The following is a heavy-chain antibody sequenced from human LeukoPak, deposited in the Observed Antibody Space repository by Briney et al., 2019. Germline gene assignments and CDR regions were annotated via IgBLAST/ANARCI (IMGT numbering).Heavy chain of an antibody. Sequence: GGSLRLSCAASGFTVSSDFMNWVRQAPGKGLEWVSVIYTGDSTYYADSVKGRFTISRDNSKNTLYLPINSLRAEDTAVYYCARAPMIVFRGVKVPSVINVWGQGTTVTVSS. J-gene: IGHJ6*02. D-gene: IGHD3-16*01. V-gene: IGHV3-53*01. CDR1: GFTVSSDF. CDR2: IYTGDST. CDR3: ARAPMIVFRGVKVPSVINV.